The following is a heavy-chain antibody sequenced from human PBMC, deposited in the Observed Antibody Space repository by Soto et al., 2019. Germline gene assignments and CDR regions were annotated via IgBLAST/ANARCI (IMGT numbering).Heavy chain of an antibody. J-gene: IGHJ6*03. CDR2: IGTAGDT. CDR3: ARGIYDILTGYYPYYYYYMDV. Sequence: GGSLRLSCAASGFTFSSYDMHWVRQAPVRGLEWVSVIGTAGDTSYRGSVKGRFTISREKANNSLYLQMNSLLAGDTAVYYCARGIYDILTGYYPYYYYYMDVWGKGTTVTGS. V-gene: IGHV3-13*01. CDR1: GFTFSSYD. D-gene: IGHD3-9*01.